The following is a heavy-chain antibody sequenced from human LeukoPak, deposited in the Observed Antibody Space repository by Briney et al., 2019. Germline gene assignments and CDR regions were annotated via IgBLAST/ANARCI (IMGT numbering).Heavy chain of an antibody. V-gene: IGHV1-2*02. D-gene: IGHD1-20*01. CDR2: INPNSGGT. Sequence: VASVKVSCKASGYTFTDPYIHWVRQAPGQGLEWMGWINPNSGGTNYAQKFQGRVTMTRDTSISTAYMELSSLRSEDTAVYYCARGRTAYNWNPAAAFDIWGQGTMVTVSS. J-gene: IGHJ3*02. CDR3: ARGRTAYNWNPAAAFDI. CDR1: GYTFTDPY.